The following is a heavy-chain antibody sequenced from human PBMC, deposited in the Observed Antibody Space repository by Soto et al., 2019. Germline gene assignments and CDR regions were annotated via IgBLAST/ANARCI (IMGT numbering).Heavy chain of an antibody. CDR1: GGSISSSNW. CDR3: ARDQWKTTVTGYYYYSMDV. J-gene: IGHJ6*02. V-gene: IGHV4-4*02. CDR2: IYHSGST. Sequence: QVQLQESGPGLVKPSGTLSLTCAVSGGSISSSNWWSWVRQPPGKGLEWIGEIYHSGSTNYNPSLKRRVTISVDKSKIQSSLKLSSVTAADTAVYYCARDQWKTTVTGYYYYSMDVWSQGTTVTVSS. D-gene: IGHD4-4*01.